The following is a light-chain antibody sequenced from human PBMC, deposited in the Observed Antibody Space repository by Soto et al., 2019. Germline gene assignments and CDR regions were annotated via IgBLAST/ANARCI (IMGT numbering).Light chain of an antibody. CDR1: QGIAPY. CDR2: AAS. Sequence: DVQMTQSPSSLSASVGDRVTITCRASQGIAPYLAWFQQKPGKVPKLLIYAASTLQSWVPSGFSGSGSGTDFTLPISSLQPEDVGTYYCQKYNSAPLTFGGGTKVEIK. CDR3: QKYNSAPLT. V-gene: IGKV1-27*01. J-gene: IGKJ4*01.